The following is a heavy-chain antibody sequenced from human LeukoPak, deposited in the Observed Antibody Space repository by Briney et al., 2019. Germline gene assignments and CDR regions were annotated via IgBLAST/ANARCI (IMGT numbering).Heavy chain of an antibody. CDR2: IYTSGST. CDR3: ARYYDFWSGHPSDAFDI. CDR1: GGSISSYY. V-gene: IGHV4-4*07. D-gene: IGHD3-3*01. J-gene: IGHJ3*02. Sequence: SETLSLTCTVSGGSISSYYWSWIRQPAGKGLEWIGRIYTSGSTNYNPSLKSRVTMSVDTSKNQFSLKLSSVTAADTAVYYCARYYDFWSGHPSDAFDIWGQGTMVTVSS.